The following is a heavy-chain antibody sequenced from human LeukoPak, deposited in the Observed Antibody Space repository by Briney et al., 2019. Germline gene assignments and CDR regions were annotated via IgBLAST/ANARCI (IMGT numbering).Heavy chain of an antibody. D-gene: IGHD3-22*01. J-gene: IGHJ4*02. V-gene: IGHV1-69*05. CDR2: IIPIFGTA. Sequence: ASVKVSCKASGGTFSRYAISWVRQAPGQGLEWMGRIIPIFGTANYAQKFQGRVTITTDESTSTAYMELSSLRSEDTAVYYCARDSYDSSSYWGQGTLVTVSS. CDR3: ARDSYDSSSY. CDR1: GGTFSRYA.